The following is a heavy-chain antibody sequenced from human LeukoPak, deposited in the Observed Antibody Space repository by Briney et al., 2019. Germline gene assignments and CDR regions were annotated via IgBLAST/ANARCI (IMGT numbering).Heavy chain of an antibody. D-gene: IGHD6-13*01. CDR3: AREIGSAARGR. CDR1: GFTFDSYW. V-gene: IGHV3-7*05. J-gene: IGHJ4*02. Sequence: GGPLRLSCATSGFTFDSYWMSWVRQAPGKGLEWVANIKEDGSEKYYVDSVKGRFTISRDNAKNSVYLQMNSLRAEDTAVYYCAREIGSAARGRWGQGTLVTVSS. CDR2: IKEDGSEK.